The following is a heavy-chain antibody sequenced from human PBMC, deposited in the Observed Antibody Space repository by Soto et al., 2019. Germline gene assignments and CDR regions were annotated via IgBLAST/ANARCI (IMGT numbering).Heavy chain of an antibody. CDR3: ASSEYPYYYYGMDV. Sequence: PGGSLRLSCAASGFTVSSNYMSWVRQAPGKGLEWVSVIYSGGSTYYADSVKGRFTISRDNSKNTLYLQMNSLRAEDTAVYYCASSEYPYYYYGMDVWGQGTTVTVSS. V-gene: IGHV3-53*01. D-gene: IGHD2-2*01. J-gene: IGHJ6*02. CDR1: GFTVSSNY. CDR2: IYSGGST.